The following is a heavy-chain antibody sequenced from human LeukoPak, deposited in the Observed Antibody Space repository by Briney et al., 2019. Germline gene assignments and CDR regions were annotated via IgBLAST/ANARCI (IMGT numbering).Heavy chain of an antibody. Sequence: GGSLRLSCAASGFTFSSYAMHWVRQAPGKGLEWVAVISYDGSNKYYADSVKGRFTISRDNSKNTLYLQMNSLRAEDTAVYYCARATNGSGINWFDPWGQGTLVTVSS. CDR2: ISYDGSNK. D-gene: IGHD3-10*01. J-gene: IGHJ5*02. CDR1: GFTFSSYA. V-gene: IGHV3-30*04. CDR3: ARATNGSGINWFDP.